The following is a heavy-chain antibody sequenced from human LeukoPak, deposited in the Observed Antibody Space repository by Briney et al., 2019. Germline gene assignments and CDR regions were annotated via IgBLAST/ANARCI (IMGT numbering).Heavy chain of an antibody. CDR2: IGGSGGST. CDR1: GFTFTTYA. V-gene: IGHV3-23*01. CDR3: AKVSDSNWFDP. J-gene: IGHJ5*02. Sequence: PGGSLRLSCAASGFTFTTYAMSWVRQAPGKGLEWVSSIGGSGGSTYYADSVKGRFTLSRDNSKNTVYLQMNSLRAEDTAIYYCAKVSDSNWFDPWGQGTLVTVSS.